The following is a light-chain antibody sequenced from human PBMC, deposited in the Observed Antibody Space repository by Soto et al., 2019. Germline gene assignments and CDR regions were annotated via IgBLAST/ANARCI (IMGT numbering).Light chain of an antibody. CDR1: QSVSSSF. CDR2: GAS. J-gene: IGKJ1*01. Sequence: EIVLTQSPGTLSLSPGERATLSCRASQSVSSSFLAWYQQKPGQAPRLLIFGASTRAAGIPDRFSGSGSGTDFTLTISRLEPEVFAVYYCQQFGGSPRTFGQGTKVEIK. V-gene: IGKV3-20*01. CDR3: QQFGGSPRT.